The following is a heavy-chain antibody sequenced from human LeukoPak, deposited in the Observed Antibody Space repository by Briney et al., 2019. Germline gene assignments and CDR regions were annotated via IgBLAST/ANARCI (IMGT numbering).Heavy chain of an antibody. V-gene: IGHV4-4*07. CDR2: IYTSGST. J-gene: IGHJ5*02. CDR3: ARDLSLAVAGRNNWFDP. Sequence: PSETLSLTCTVSGGSISSYYWSWIRQPAGKGLEWIGRIYTSGSTNYNPSLKSRVTMSVDTSKNQFSLKLSSVTAADTAVYYCARDLSLAVAGRNNWFDPWGQGPLVTVSS. CDR1: GGSISSYY. D-gene: IGHD6-19*01.